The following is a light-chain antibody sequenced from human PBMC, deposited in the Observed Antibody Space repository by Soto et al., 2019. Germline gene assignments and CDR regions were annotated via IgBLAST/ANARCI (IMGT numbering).Light chain of an antibody. CDR2: DTF. CDR1: QRVSNY. J-gene: IGKJ4*01. CDR3: QHRANVVS. Sequence: EIVLTQSPATLSLSPGDRATLSCRASQRVSNYLAWYQQKPGQVPKLLIYDTFHRAPGIPVRFSGSGFGTDFTLTISSLESDDFAVYYCQHRANVVSFGGGTKMEIK. V-gene: IGKV3-11*01.